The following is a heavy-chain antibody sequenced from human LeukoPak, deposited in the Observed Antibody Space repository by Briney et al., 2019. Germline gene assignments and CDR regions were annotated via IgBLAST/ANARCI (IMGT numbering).Heavy chain of an antibody. J-gene: IGHJ4*02. CDR2: ISWNSGSV. CDR1: GFTFDDYA. V-gene: IGHV3-9*01. CDR3: ATYDSSGSRTFDY. Sequence: GGSLRLSCAASGFTFDDYAMHWVRQAPGKGLEWVSGISWNSGSVGYADSVKGRFTISRDNSKNTLYLQMNSLRAEDTAVYYCATYDSSGSRTFDYWGQGTLVTVSS. D-gene: IGHD3-22*01.